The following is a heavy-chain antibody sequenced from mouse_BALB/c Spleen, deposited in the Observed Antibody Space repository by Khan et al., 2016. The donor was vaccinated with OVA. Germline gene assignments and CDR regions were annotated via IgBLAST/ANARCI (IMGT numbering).Heavy chain of an antibody. CDR2: IWSGGST. V-gene: IGHV2-2*01. Sequence: QVQLKQSGPGLVQPSQSLSITCTVSGFSLTTYGIHWVRQSPGKSLEWLGVIWSGGSTDSNAPFKSRLSISKDNSKSQVFFKMNSLQADDTAIYYCARRSYRYDFPYWGQGTLVTVAA. J-gene: IGHJ3*01. D-gene: IGHD2-14*01. CDR1: GFSLTTYG. CDR3: ARRSYRYDFPY.